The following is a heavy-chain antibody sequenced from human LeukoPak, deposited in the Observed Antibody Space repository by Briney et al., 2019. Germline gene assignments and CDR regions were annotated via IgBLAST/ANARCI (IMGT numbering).Heavy chain of an antibody. J-gene: IGHJ3*02. CDR2: IIPIFGTA. D-gene: IGHD2-15*01. CDR3: ARVDHDAFDI. V-gene: IGHV1-69*01. CDR1: GGTFSSYA. Sequence: GSSVKVSCTASGGTFSSYAISWVRQAQGEGLEWMGGIIPIFGTANYAQQFQGRVTITADESTSTAYMELSSLRSEDTAVYYCARVDHDAFDIWGQGTMVTVSS.